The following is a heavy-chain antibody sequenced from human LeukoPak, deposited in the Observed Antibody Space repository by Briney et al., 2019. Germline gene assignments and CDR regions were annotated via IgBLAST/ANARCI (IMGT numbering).Heavy chain of an antibody. D-gene: IGHD4-23*01. Sequence: PGASLRLSCAASGFTFSGYAMSWVRQAPGKGLEWVSSISGGGGNTYYADSVKGRFTISRDNSKNTLYLQMNSLRAEDTAVYYCARNGRWQAYYFDYWRQGTLVTVCS. CDR1: GFTFSGYA. J-gene: IGHJ4*02. CDR2: ISGGGGNT. CDR3: ARNGRWQAYYFDY. V-gene: IGHV3-23*01.